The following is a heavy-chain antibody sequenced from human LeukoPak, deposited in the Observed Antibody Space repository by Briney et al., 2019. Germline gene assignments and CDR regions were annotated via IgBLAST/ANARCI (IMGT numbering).Heavy chain of an antibody. V-gene: IGHV4-59*08. CDR1: NGSISTYY. CDR2: IYYSGST. D-gene: IGHD3-10*01. J-gene: IGHJ4*02. CDR3: ARHDPYGSGSYYYGLFDY. Sequence: SETLSLTCTVSNGSISTYYWTWIRQTPGKGFEWIGYIYYSGSTNYNPSLKSRVTISVDTSKNQFSLKLSSVTAADTAVYYCARHDPYGSGSYYYGLFDYWGQGTLVTVSS.